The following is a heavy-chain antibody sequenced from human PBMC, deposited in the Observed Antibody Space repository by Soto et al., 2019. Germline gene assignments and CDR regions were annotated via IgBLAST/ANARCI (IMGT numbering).Heavy chain of an antibody. Sequence: SETLSLTCAVYGGSFSGYYWSWIRQPPGKGLEWIGEINHSGSTNYNPSLKSRVTISVDTSKNQFSLKLSSVTAADTAVYYCARVAAVAGPYYYYGMDVWGQGTTVT. CDR2: INHSGST. D-gene: IGHD6-19*01. CDR1: GGSFSGYY. V-gene: IGHV4-34*01. J-gene: IGHJ6*02. CDR3: ARVAAVAGPYYYYGMDV.